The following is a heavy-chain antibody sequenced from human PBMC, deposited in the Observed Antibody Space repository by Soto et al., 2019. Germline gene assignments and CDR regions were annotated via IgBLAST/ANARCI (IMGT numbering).Heavy chain of an antibody. Sequence: GGSLRLSCAASGFTFSSYGMHWVRQAPGKGLEWVAVISYDGSNKYYADSVKGRFTISRDNSKNTLYLQMNSLRAEDTAVYYCAKYRYYDILTGAKYFQHWGQGTLVTICS. V-gene: IGHV3-30*18. D-gene: IGHD3-9*01. CDR2: ISYDGSNK. J-gene: IGHJ1*01. CDR3: AKYRYYDILTGAKYFQH. CDR1: GFTFSSYG.